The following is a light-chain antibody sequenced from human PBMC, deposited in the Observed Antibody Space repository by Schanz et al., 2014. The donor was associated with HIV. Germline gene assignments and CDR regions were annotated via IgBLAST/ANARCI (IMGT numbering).Light chain of an antibody. CDR1: SSDVGGYNY. J-gene: IGLJ3*02. CDR2: DVS. V-gene: IGLV2-11*01. CDR3: NSYVGNSVWV. Sequence: QSALTQPRSVSGSPGQSVTISCTGTSSDVGGYNYVSWYQQHPGKAPKLMIYDVSKRPSGVPDRFSGSKSGNTASLTISGLQAEDEADYYCNSYVGNSVWVFGGGTKLTVL.